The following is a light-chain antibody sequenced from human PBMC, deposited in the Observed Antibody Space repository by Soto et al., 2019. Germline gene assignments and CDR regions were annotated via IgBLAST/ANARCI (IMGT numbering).Light chain of an antibody. Sequence: EIVMTQSPLSLPVTPGEPASISCRSSQSLLHSNGYNYLDWYLQKPGQSPQLLIYLGSNRASGVPDRFSGSGSGTDFTLTISRLEPEDFAVFYCQQYGSSPSTFGQGTRLEI. J-gene: IGKJ5*01. V-gene: IGKV2-28*01. CDR3: QQYGSSPST. CDR1: QSLLHSNGYNY. CDR2: LGS.